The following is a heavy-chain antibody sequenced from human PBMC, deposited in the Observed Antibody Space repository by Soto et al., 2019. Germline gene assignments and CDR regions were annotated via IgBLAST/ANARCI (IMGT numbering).Heavy chain of an antibody. CDR2: IIPILGIA. D-gene: IGHD4-17*01. Sequence: QVQLVQSGAEVKKPGSSVKVSCKASGGTFSSYTISWVRQAPGQGLEWMGRIIPILGIANYAQKFQGRVTITADKSTSTAYMELSSLSAEDTAVYYCARSRYTTTGGAFYLWGQGTMVTVSS. CDR1: GGTFSSYT. CDR3: ARSRYTTTGGAFYL. J-gene: IGHJ3*01. V-gene: IGHV1-69*02.